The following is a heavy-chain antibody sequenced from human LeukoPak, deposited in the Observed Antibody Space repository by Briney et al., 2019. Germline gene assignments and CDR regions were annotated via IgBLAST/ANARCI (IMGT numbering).Heavy chain of an antibody. V-gene: IGHV3-49*04. J-gene: IGHJ6*03. CDR2: IRSKAYGGTT. D-gene: IGHD2-15*01. CDR3: TRALAARYCSGGSCYRYYYMDV. Sequence: GRSLRLSCTASGFTFGDYAMSWVRQAPGKGLEWVGFIRSKAYGGTTEYAASVKGRFTISRDDSKSIAYLQMNSLKTEDTAVYYCTRALAARYCSGGSCYRYYYMDVWGKGTTVTISS. CDR1: GFTFGDYA.